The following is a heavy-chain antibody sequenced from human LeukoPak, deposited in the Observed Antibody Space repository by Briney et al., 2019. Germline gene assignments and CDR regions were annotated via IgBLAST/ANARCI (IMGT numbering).Heavy chain of an antibody. CDR2: ISSSSSYI. Sequence: GGSLRLSCAVSGFTYSSYAMSWVRQAPGKGLEWVSVISSSSSYIYYADSVKGRFTISRDNAKNSLYLQMNSLRAEDTAVYYCARVGYSYGPKDYWGQGTLVTVSS. V-gene: IGHV3-21*01. CDR3: ARVGYSYGPKDY. J-gene: IGHJ4*02. D-gene: IGHD5-18*01. CDR1: GFTYSSYA.